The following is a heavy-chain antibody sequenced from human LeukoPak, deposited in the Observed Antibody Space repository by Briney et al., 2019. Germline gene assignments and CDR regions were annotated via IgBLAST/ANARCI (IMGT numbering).Heavy chain of an antibody. J-gene: IGHJ4*02. Sequence: GGSLRLSCAASGFTFSSYWMHWVRHAPGKGLVWVSRINSDGSSTRYADSVKGRFTISRDNSKNTLYLQMNSLRAEDTAVYYCAKSGHHGSSGYNWGQGTLVTVSS. CDR1: GFTFSSYW. V-gene: IGHV3-74*01. D-gene: IGHD3-22*01. CDR2: INSDGSST. CDR3: AKSGHHGSSGYN.